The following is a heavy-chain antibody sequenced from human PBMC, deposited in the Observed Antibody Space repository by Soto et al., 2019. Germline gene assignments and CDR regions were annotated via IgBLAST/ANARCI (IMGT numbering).Heavy chain of an antibody. CDR2: ISSSSSYI. V-gene: IGHV3-21*01. CDR1: GFTFSSYS. CDR3: AGEYCSGGSCYILDSGAFDI. J-gene: IGHJ3*02. D-gene: IGHD2-15*01. Sequence: GGSLRLSCAASGFTFSSYSMNWVRQAPGKGLEWVSSISSSSSYIYYADSVKGRFTISRDNAKNSRYLQMNSLRAEDTAVYYGAGEYCSGGSCYILDSGAFDIWGQGTMVTVSS.